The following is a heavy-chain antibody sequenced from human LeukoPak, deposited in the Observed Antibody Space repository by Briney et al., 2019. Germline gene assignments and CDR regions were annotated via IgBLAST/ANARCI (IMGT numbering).Heavy chain of an antibody. J-gene: IGHJ3*02. D-gene: IGHD1-7*01. V-gene: IGHV1-2*02. CDR2: INPNSGVT. Sequence: ASVKVSCKASGYTFIDYFIYWMRQTPGQGLEWLGWINPNSGVTRYAQKFQDRVTMTRDTAAYMELSSLKSDDTAMYYCVRAVSGTLGGAFDIWGQGTAVTVSS. CDR3: VRAVSGTLGGAFDI. CDR1: GYTFIDYF.